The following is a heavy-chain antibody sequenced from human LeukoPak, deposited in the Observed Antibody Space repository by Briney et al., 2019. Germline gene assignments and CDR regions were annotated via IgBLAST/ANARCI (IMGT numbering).Heavy chain of an antibody. J-gene: IGHJ4*02. CDR2: IYPSGTT. CDR3: ADDFGD. Sequence: SETLSLTCSVSGGSVSSYYWTWIRQPAGKGLEWIGRIYPSGTTHYNPSFKSRVTMSVDTSKNQFSLKVISVTAADTAVYYCADDFGDWGQGTLVTVSS. V-gene: IGHV4-4*07. D-gene: IGHD4-17*01. CDR1: GGSVSSYY.